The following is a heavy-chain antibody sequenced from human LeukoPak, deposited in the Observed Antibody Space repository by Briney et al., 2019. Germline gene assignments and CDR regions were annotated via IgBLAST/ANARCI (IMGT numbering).Heavy chain of an antibody. D-gene: IGHD2-15*01. J-gene: IGHJ4*02. Sequence: PGGSLRLSCGASGFTFSSYWMHWVRQAPGKGLVWISRINSDGSTTSYADSVKGRFTISRDNSKNTLYLQMNSLRAEDTAVYYCAKFEISPKDVADYWGQGTLVTVSS. V-gene: IGHV3-74*01. CDR1: GFTFSSYW. CDR2: INSDGSTT. CDR3: AKFEISPKDVADY.